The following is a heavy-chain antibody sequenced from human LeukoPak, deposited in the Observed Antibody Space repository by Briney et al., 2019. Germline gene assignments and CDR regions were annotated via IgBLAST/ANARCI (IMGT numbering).Heavy chain of an antibody. Sequence: GGSLRLSCAASGFTFSSYAMHWIRQAPGKGLEWVAVISYDGSNKYYADSVKGRFTTSRDNSKNTLYLQMNSLRAEDTAVYYCASVYTAGPSPHLDYWGQGTLVTVSS. V-gene: IGHV3-30*04. CDR3: ASVYTAGPSPHLDY. CDR2: ISYDGSNK. J-gene: IGHJ4*02. CDR1: GFTFSSYA. D-gene: IGHD5-18*01.